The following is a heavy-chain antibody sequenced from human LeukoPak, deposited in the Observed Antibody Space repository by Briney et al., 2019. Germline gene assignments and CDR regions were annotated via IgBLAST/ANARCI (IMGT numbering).Heavy chain of an antibody. CDR1: GFTFSSYS. Sequence: GGSLRLSCAASGFTFSSYSMNWVRQPPGKGLEWVSYISSSSSTIYYADSVKGRFTISRANAKNSPYLQMNSLRAEDTAVYDCASQYGSGSYYTYYYYMDFWGKGTTVTVSS. CDR3: ASQYGSGSYYTYYYYMDF. D-gene: IGHD3-10*01. J-gene: IGHJ6*03. V-gene: IGHV3-48*01. CDR2: ISSSSSTI.